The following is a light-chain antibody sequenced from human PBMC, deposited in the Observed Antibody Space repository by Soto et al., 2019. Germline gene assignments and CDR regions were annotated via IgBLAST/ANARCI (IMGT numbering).Light chain of an antibody. Sequence: EIVMTQSPVTLSVSPVERATLSCMASQSVSSNLAWYQQKPGQAPRLLIYGASTRATGIPARFSGSGSGTEFTLIISSLQSEDFAVYYCQQYNNWPLAFGQGTRLENK. CDR3: QQYNNWPLA. CDR2: GAS. V-gene: IGKV3-15*01. CDR1: QSVSSN. J-gene: IGKJ5*01.